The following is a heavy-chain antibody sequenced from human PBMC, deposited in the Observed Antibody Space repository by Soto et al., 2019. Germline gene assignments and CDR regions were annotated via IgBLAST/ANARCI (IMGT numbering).Heavy chain of an antibody. Sequence: GGSLRLSCAASGFTFSNYAMAWVRQAPGKGLEWVSAISASGGSTYYADSVKGRFTISRDNSKNTLYLQMNSLRVEDRAVYYCAKEVAGYYYYGMDVWGQGTTVTVSS. CDR3: AKEVAGYYYYGMDV. J-gene: IGHJ6*02. CDR2: ISASGGST. V-gene: IGHV3-23*01. CDR1: GFTFSNYA. D-gene: IGHD2-15*01.